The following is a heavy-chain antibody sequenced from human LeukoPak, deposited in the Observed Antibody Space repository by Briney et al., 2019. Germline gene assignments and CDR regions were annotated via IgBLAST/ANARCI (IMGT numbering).Heavy chain of an antibody. V-gene: IGHV1-24*01. Sequence: ASVKVSCKVSGYTLTELSMHWVRQAPGKGLEWMGGFDPEDGETIYAQKFQGRVTMTEDTSTDTAYMELSSLRSEDTAVYYCATDFPPEVRGVTNFDYWGQGPLVTVSS. D-gene: IGHD3-10*01. CDR3: ATDFPPEVRGVTNFDY. CDR2: FDPEDGET. CDR1: GYTLTELS. J-gene: IGHJ4*02.